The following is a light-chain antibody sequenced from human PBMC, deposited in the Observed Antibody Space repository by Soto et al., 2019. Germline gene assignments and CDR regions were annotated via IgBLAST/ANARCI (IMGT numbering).Light chain of an antibody. Sequence: QSVLTQPASVSGSPGQSITISCTGTSSDVGRYNYVSWYQQHPGKAPKLMIHDVSNRPSGVSNRFSGSKSGNTASLTISGLPAEDVADYYCSSYTGSGTRVFGTGTKVTVL. V-gene: IGLV2-14*01. J-gene: IGLJ1*01. CDR2: DVS. CDR1: SSDVGRYNY. CDR3: SSYTGSGTRV.